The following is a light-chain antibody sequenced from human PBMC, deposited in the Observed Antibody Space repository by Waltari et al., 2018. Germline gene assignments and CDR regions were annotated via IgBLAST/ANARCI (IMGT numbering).Light chain of an antibody. CDR2: VNSDGSH. CDR1: SGHSRNI. Sequence: QLVLTQSPSASASLGASVKLTCTLSSGHSRNIIAWLQQRPERGRRYLMKVNSDGSHSKGDDIPDRFSGSSSGAERYLSISSLQAADEADYYCETGGHGTWVFGGGTKLTVL. J-gene: IGLJ3*02. V-gene: IGLV4-69*01. CDR3: ETGGHGTWV.